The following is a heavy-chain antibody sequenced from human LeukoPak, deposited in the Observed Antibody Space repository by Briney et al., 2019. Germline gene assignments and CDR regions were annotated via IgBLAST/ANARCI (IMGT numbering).Heavy chain of an antibody. J-gene: IGHJ4*02. CDR2: ISGSGGST. CDR1: GFTFSSYA. Sequence: GGSLRLSCAASGFTFSSYAMSWVRQAPGKGLEWVSAISGSGGSTYHADSVKGRSTISRDNSKNTLYLQMNSLRAEDTAVYYCAKFQGLLALNDYWGQGTLVTVSS. V-gene: IGHV3-23*01. D-gene: IGHD2-8*02. CDR3: AKFQGLLALNDY.